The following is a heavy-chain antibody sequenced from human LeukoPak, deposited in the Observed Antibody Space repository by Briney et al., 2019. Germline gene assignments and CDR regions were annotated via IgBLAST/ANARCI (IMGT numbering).Heavy chain of an antibody. V-gene: IGHV4-59*01. D-gene: IGHD3-22*01. CDR2: IYYSGST. CDR3: ARYYYDNSGSLYAFDI. CDR1: GGSISSYY. J-gene: IGHJ3*02. Sequence: SETLSLTCTVSGGSISSYYGSWIRQPPGKGLEWIGYIYYSGSTNYNPSLKSRVTISVDTSKNQFSLKLSSVTAADTAVYYCARYYYDNSGSLYAFDIWGQGTMVTVSS.